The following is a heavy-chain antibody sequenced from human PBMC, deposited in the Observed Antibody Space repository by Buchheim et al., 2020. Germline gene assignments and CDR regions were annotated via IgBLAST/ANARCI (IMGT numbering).Heavy chain of an antibody. V-gene: IGHV3-74*01. D-gene: IGHD2-2*03. CDR1: GFTFSSYW. Sequence: EVQLVESGGGLVQPGGSLRLSCAASGFTFSSYWMHWVRQAPGKRLVWVSRINSDGSSTSYADSVKGRFTISRDNAKNTLYLQMNSLRAEDTAVYYCARGGMAIVVVPAAIPGRYYGMDVWGQGTT. CDR3: ARGGMAIVVVPAAIPGRYYGMDV. J-gene: IGHJ6*02. CDR2: INSDGSST.